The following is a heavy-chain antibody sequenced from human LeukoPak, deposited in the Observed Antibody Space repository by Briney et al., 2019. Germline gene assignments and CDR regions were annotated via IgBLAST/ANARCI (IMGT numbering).Heavy chain of an antibody. V-gene: IGHV3-7*01. J-gene: IGHJ4*01. CDR1: GFTFANNF. CDR3: VREGFYFFDF. CDR2: IKQDGSET. Sequence: GGSLRLSCAASGFTFANNFMSWVRQVPGKGLEWVANIKQDGSETTYADSVRGRFTIFRDNAKDSVYLQMNSLRAEDSATYYCVREGFYFFDFWGQGTLVTVSS.